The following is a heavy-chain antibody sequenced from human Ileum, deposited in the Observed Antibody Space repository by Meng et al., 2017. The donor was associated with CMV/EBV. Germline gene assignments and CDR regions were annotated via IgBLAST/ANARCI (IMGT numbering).Heavy chain of an antibody. CDR1: GFTFSRYT. D-gene: IGHD4-17*01. CDR3: AGIAYDYGDRHFAY. V-gene: IGHV3-21*01. J-gene: IGHJ4*02. Sequence: GESLKISCTASGFTFSRYTMNWVRQAPGKGLEWVSSISSTGSFIKYADSVEGRFTISRDNAETSVYLQMNSLRSEDTAVYYCAGIAYDYGDRHFAYWGQGAQVTVSS. CDR2: ISSTGSFI.